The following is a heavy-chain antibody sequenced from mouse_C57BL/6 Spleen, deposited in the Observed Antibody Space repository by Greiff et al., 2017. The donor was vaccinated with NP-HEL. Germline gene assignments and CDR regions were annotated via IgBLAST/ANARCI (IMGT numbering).Heavy chain of an antibody. CDR1: GYTFTGYW. V-gene: IGHV1-9*01. CDR3: ARGAELGRGWFAY. D-gene: IGHD4-1*01. CDR2: ILPGSGSH. Sequence: QVQLQQSGAELMKPGASVKLSCKATGYTFTGYWIEWVKQRPGHGLEWIGEILPGSGSHNYNEKFKGKATFTAATSTNTAYMELSSLTTEDSAIYYCARGAELGRGWFAYWGQGTLVTVSA. J-gene: IGHJ3*01.